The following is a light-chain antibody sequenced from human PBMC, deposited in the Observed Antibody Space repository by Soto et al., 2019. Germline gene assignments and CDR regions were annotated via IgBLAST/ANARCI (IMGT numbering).Light chain of an antibody. J-gene: IGLJ2*01. CDR2: GNS. CDR1: SSNIGAGYD. CDR3: QSYDSSLSWV. Sequence: QSVLTQPPSVSGAPGQRVTISCTGSSSNIGAGYDVHWYQQLPGTAPKLLISGNSNRPSGVPDRFSGSKSGTSASLAITGLQAEDEVDYYCQSYDSSLSWVFGGGTKLTVL. V-gene: IGLV1-40*01.